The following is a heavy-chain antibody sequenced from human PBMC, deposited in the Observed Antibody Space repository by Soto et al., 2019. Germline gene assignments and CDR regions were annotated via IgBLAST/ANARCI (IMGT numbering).Heavy chain of an antibody. CDR1: GFTFSSYA. J-gene: IGHJ4*02. V-gene: IGHV3-23*01. Sequence: GGSLRLSCAASGFTFSSYAMSWVRQAPGKGLEWVSAISGSGGSTYYVDSVKGRFTISRENSKNTLYLQMNSLRAEDTAVYYCAKVYSSSWFPVYFDYWGQGTLVTVSS. CDR2: ISGSGGST. CDR3: AKVYSSSWFPVYFDY. D-gene: IGHD6-13*01.